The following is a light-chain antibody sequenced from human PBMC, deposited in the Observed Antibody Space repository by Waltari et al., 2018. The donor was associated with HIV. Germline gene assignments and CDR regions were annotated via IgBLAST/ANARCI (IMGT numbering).Light chain of an antibody. J-gene: IGLJ2*01. CDR2: END. Sequence: QSLLTQPPSVSAAPGQQVTISCSGNTSNIGKNFVSWYRHAPGASPKLLIFENDHRAAGIPVRFSASTFGASASLTITALQGDDEADYYCQTWDSGLNAIVFGDGTKLTVL. V-gene: IGLV1-51*01. CDR3: QTWDSGLNAIV. CDR1: TSNIGKNF.